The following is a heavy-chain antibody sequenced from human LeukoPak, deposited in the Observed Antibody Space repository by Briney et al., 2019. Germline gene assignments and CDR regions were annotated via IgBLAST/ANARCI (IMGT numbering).Heavy chain of an antibody. D-gene: IGHD6-6*01. V-gene: IGHV4-59*12. CDR2: FSYSGSA. CDR3: ARTYSSSLVFDY. J-gene: IGHJ4*02. CDR1: GGSISTYY. Sequence: PSETLSLTCTVSGGSISTYYWNWIRQPPGKGLERIGYFSYSGSANHNPSLKGRVTISGDTSKNQFSLKLSSVTAADTAFYYCARTYSSSLVFDYWGQGTLVTVSS.